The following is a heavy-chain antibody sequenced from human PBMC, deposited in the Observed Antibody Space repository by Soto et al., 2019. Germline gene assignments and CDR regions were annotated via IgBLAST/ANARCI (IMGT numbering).Heavy chain of an antibody. CDR3: ARDLENWNDVYY. J-gene: IGHJ4*02. CDR2: ISYDGSNK. CDR1: GFTFSSYA. D-gene: IGHD1-1*01. Sequence: QVQLVESGGGVVQPGRSLRLSCAASGFTFSSYAMHWVRQAPGKGLEWVAVISYDGSNKYYADSVKGRFTISRDNSKNTLYLQMNSLRAEDTAVYYCARDLENWNDVYYWGQGTLVTVSS. V-gene: IGHV3-30-3*01.